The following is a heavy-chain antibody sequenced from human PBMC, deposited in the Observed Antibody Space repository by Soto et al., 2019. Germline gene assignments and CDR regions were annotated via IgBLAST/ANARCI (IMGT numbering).Heavy chain of an antibody. D-gene: IGHD5-18*01. CDR1: GFTFSSYA. CDR2: ISGSGGST. V-gene: IGHV3-23*01. Sequence: GGSLRLSCAASGFTFSSYAMSWVRQAPGKGLEWVSAISGSGGSTYYADSVKGRFTIPRDNSKNTLYLQMNSLRAEDTAVYYCAKVMKRGYSYGPLVPWGQGPLVTVSS. J-gene: IGHJ5*02. CDR3: AKVMKRGYSYGPLVP.